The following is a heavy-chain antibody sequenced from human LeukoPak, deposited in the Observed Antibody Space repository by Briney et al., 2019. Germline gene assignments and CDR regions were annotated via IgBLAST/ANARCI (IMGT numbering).Heavy chain of an antibody. D-gene: IGHD4/OR15-4a*01. V-gene: IGHV3-7*04. Sequence: GGSLRLSCAASGFTFNNYWMTWVRQVPGNGLEWVANINPNGSVGFYVDSVKGRFTISRENAKNSLYRQMNSLTTEDTALYYCARDQGAPGDYWGQGTLVTVAS. CDR2: INPNGSVG. J-gene: IGHJ4*02. CDR1: GFTFNNYW. CDR3: ARDQGAPGDY.